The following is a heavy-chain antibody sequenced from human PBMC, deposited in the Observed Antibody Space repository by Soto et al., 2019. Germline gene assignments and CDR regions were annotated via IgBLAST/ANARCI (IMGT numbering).Heavy chain of an antibody. CDR2: INAGNGNT. J-gene: IGHJ5*02. CDR1: GYTFTSYA. Sequence: ASVKVSCKASGYTFTSYAMHWVRQAPGQRLEWMGWINAGNGNTKYSQKFQGRVTITRDTSASTAYMELSSLRSEDTAVYYCARAGDSSSWTNWFDPWGQGTLVTVSS. V-gene: IGHV1-3*01. D-gene: IGHD6-13*01. CDR3: ARAGDSSSWTNWFDP.